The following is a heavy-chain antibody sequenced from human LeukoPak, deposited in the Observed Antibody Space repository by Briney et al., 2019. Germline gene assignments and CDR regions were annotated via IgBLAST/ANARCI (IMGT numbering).Heavy chain of an antibody. J-gene: IGHJ3*02. Sequence: ASVKVSCKASGGSFSSYGIGWVRQAPGQGLEWMGIINLSGGSTSYAQKFQGRVTMTRDTSTSTVYMELSSLRSEDTAVYYCARGGLRGAFDIWGQGTMVTVSS. D-gene: IGHD3/OR15-3a*01. V-gene: IGHV1-46*01. CDR2: INLSGGST. CDR3: ARGGLRGAFDI. CDR1: GGSFSSYG.